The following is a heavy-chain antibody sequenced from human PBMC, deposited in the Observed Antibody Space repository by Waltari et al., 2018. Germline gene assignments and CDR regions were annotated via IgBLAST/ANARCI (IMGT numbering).Heavy chain of an antibody. CDR1: GFPFSIFT. Sequence: EVQLVESGGGLVPPGGFLRLSCAGSGFPFSIFTMHWVRQAPGKVLEWVSGISGIGYITSYAYSVKGRFTISRDTSKNTLYLLLNSLRPGDTAIYYCASAPRPEVSAPFDFWGRGTLVTVSS. D-gene: IGHD2-8*01. V-gene: IGHV3-23*04. J-gene: IGHJ4*02. CDR3: ASAPRPEVSAPFDF. CDR2: ISGIGYIT.